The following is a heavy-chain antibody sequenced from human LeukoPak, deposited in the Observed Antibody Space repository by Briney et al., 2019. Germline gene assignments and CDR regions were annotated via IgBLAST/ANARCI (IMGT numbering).Heavy chain of an antibody. CDR2: IFGSEST. Sequence: PSETLSLTCTVFGASVGNYYWSWIRQPAGKGLEWIGHIFGSESTNCNPSLKSRLTMSVDTSKNQLSLKLNSVTAADTAVYYCARASIEGYCSRTSCYVWLDPWGQGTLVTVSS. J-gene: IGHJ5*02. D-gene: IGHD2-2*01. CDR3: ARASIEGYCSRTSCYVWLDP. CDR1: GASVGNYY. V-gene: IGHV4-4*07.